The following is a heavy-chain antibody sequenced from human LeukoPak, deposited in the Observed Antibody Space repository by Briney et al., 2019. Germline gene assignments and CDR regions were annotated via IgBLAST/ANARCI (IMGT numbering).Heavy chain of an antibody. V-gene: IGHV3-48*01. Sequence: GGSLRLSCAASGFTFSSYSMNWVRQAPGKGLEWGSYISGSSSTIYYADSVKGRFTISRDNGKNTLYLQMNSLRAEDTAVYYCARGSTYCDSSGQVPFDYWGQGTLVTVSS. CDR1: GFTFSSYS. CDR2: ISGSSSTI. J-gene: IGHJ4*02. CDR3: ARGSTYCDSSGQVPFDY. D-gene: IGHD3-22*01.